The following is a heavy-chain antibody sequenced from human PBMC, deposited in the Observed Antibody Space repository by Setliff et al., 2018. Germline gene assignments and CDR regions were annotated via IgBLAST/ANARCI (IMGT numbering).Heavy chain of an antibody. CDR1: GFTFSTYR. D-gene: IGHD2-15*01. CDR3: ARTCSGSGCYAGLES. Sequence: GESLRLSCAASGFTFSTYRMHWVRQAPGKGLEWVAVIWDDGGNKYHADSVKGRFTISRDNSENTLYLQMNSLRPEDTAVYYCARTCSGSGCYAGLESWGQGTPVTVSS. J-gene: IGHJ4*02. V-gene: IGHV3-33*08. CDR2: IWDDGGNK.